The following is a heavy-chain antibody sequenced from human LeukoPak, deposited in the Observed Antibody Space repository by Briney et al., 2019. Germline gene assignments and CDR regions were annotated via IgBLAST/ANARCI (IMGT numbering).Heavy chain of an antibody. CDR1: GFTFSSYA. V-gene: IGHV3-23*01. D-gene: IGHD2-2*01. CDR3: AKLGSSDYFQH. Sequence: PGGSLRLSCAASGFTFSSYAMSWVRQALGKGLEWVSSISSSGVSTYYADSVKGRFTISRDNSKNTLYLQVNSLRAEDMAVYYCAKLGSSDYFQHWGQGTLVTVSS. CDR2: ISSSGVST. J-gene: IGHJ1*01.